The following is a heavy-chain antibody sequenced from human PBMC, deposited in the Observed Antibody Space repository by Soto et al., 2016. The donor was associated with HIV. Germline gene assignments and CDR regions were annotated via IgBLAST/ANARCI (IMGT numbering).Heavy chain of an antibody. CDR3: ARVGYDWNDAGAFDI. Sequence: QVQLVQSGAEVKKPGASVKVSCKVSGYSFTGYYIHWVRQAPGQEFEWMGWMNPHSGGTHYAQKFQGRVTMTRDTSISTAYMELSRLRSDDTAVYYCARVGYDWNDAGAFDIWGQGTMVTVSS. V-gene: IGHV1-2*02. CDR1: GYSFTGYY. J-gene: IGHJ3*02. D-gene: IGHD1-1*01. CDR2: MNPHSGGT.